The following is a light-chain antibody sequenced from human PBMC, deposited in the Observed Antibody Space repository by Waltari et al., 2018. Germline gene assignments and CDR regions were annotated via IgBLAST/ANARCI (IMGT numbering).Light chain of an antibody. CDR3: AAWDNSTFVL. V-gene: IGLV3-1*01. Sequence: KYVSWYQHKPGQSPVLVIYQDNLRPSGIPERFSGSNSGNTATLTISGTQAMDEADYYCAAWDNSTFVLFGGGTKVTVL. CDR2: QDN. CDR1: KY. J-gene: IGLJ2*01.